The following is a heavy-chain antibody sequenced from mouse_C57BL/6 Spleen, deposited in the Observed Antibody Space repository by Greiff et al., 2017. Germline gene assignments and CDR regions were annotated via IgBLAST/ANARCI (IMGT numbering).Heavy chain of an antibody. V-gene: IGHV1-15*01. CDR1: GYTFTDYE. CDR2: IDPETGGT. Sequence: VQLQQSGAELVRPGASVTLSCKASGYTFTDYEMHWVKQTPVHGLEWIGAIDPETGGTAYNQKFKGKAILTADKSSSTAYMELRSLTSEDSAVYYCTRRNYYGSSSDYFDYWGQGTTLTVSS. CDR3: TRRNYYGSSSDYFDY. D-gene: IGHD1-1*01. J-gene: IGHJ2*01.